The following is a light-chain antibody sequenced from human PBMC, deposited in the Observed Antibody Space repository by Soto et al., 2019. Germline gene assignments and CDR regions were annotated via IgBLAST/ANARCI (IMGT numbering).Light chain of an antibody. V-gene: IGKV3-20*01. CDR1: QSVSSGY. CDR3: QLYCSSPQLT. CDR2: GAS. Sequence: EIVLTQSPGTLSLSPGERATLSCRASQSVSSGYLAWYQQKTGQAPRLLIYGASSRATGIPDRFSGSGSGKDFTLTISKLEPEDFAVYYCQLYCSSPQLTFCGGNKVEI. J-gene: IGKJ4*01.